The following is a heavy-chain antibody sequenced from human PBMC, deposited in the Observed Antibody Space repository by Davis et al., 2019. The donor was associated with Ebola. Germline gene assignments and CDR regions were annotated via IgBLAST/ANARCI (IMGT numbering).Heavy chain of an antibody. V-gene: IGHV4-39*07. J-gene: IGHJ5*02. Sequence: SETLSLTCTVSGGSISSSSYYWSWIRQPPGKGLEWIGEINHSGSTNYNPSLKSRVTISVDTSKNQFSLKLSSVTAADTAVYYCARGVGATTGWFDPWGQGTLVTVSS. D-gene: IGHD1-26*01. CDR1: GGSISSSSYY. CDR2: INHSGST. CDR3: ARGVGATTGWFDP.